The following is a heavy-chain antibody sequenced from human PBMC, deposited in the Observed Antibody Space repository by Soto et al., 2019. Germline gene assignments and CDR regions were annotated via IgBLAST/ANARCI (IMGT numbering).Heavy chain of an antibody. CDR1: GFTFGDYA. CDR3: TRDQPITP. Sequence: GGSLRLSCTASGFTFGDYAMSWVRQAPGKGLEWVGFIRSKGSGGTSEYAASVKGRFTFSRDDSKSIAYLQMNSLKTEDTAVYYCTRDQPITPWGQGTLVTVSS. J-gene: IGHJ3*01. D-gene: IGHD3-10*01. V-gene: IGHV3-49*04. CDR2: IRSKGSGGTS.